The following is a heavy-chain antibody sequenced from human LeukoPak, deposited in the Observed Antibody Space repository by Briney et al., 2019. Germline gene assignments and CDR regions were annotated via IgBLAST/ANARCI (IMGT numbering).Heavy chain of an antibody. J-gene: IGHJ3*02. V-gene: IGHV3-74*01. CDR1: GFTFSSSW. CDR2: INSDGSST. D-gene: IGHD2-8*01. CDR3: ARGNGHGFEM. Sequence: PGESLRLSCVVSGFTFSSSWMHWVRQAPGKGLVWVSRINSDGSSTNYADSVKGRFTISRDNAKNTLYLQLNSLRDEDTAAHYCARGNGHGFEMWGQGTMVTVSS.